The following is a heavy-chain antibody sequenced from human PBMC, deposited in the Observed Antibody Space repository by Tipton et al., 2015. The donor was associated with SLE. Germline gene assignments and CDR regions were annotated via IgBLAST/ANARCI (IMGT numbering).Heavy chain of an antibody. V-gene: IGHV4-39*01. CDR3: ATSRPTGLRYYGPVFTTFDI. CDR1: GASISSSSYY. D-gene: IGHD3-10*01. Sequence: TLSLTCTVSGASISSSSYYWGWIRQPLGKGLEWIGSIYYSGSTFYNPSLQSRVTISVDPSKNRFSLNLTSVTAADTAVYYCATSRPTGLRYYGPVFTTFDIWGQGTMVTVSS. CDR2: IYYSGST. J-gene: IGHJ3*02.